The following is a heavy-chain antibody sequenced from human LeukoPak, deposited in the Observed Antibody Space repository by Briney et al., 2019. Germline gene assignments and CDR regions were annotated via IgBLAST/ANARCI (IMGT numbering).Heavy chain of an antibody. CDR2: IYHSGST. CDR1: GGSISSSSYY. V-gene: IGHV4-39*07. J-gene: IGHJ4*02. D-gene: IGHD3-16*01. CDR3: AREPYMGGGYYFDY. Sequence: SETLSLTCTVSGGSISSSSYYWGWIRQPPGKGLECIGTIYHSGSTYYNPSLKSRVTISVDTSKNQFSLKLTSVTAADTAVYYCAREPYMGGGYYFDYWGQGTLVTVSS.